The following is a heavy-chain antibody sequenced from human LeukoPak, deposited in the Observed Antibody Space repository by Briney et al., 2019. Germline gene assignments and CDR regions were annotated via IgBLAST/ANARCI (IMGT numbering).Heavy chain of an antibody. Sequence: APVKVSCKASGYTFTSYYMHWVRQAPGQGLEWMGWINTNTGNPTYAQGFTGRFVFSLDTSVSTAYLQISSLKAEDTAVYYCARDQPDGGSLRFLEWLLPTFDYWGRGTLVTVSS. CDR1: GYTFTSYY. J-gene: IGHJ4*02. V-gene: IGHV7-4-1*02. CDR2: INTNTGNP. CDR3: ARDQPDGGSLRFLEWLLPTFDY. D-gene: IGHD3-3*01.